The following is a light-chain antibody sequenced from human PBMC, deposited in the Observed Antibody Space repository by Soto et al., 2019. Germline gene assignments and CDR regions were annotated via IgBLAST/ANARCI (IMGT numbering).Light chain of an antibody. Sequence: QSALTQPASVSGSPGQSITNSCTGTSSDVGGYNFVSWYQQHPGKAPKLMLYNVYDRPSGISHRFSGSRSGNTASLTISGLQAEDEAHYYCNSYTSSSTLVFGGGTKVTVL. V-gene: IGLV2-14*03. J-gene: IGLJ2*01. CDR1: SSDVGGYNF. CDR3: NSYTSSSTLV. CDR2: NVY.